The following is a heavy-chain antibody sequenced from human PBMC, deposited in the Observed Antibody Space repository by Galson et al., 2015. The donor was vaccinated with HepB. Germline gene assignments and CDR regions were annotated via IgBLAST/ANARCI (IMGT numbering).Heavy chain of an antibody. Sequence: SLRLSCAASGFTFSSYAMHWVRQAPGKGLEWVAVISYDGSNKYYADSVKGRFTISRDNSKNTLYLQMNSLRAEDTAVYYCARSPRGRWYELPEFDYWGQGTLVTVSS. D-gene: IGHD6-13*01. J-gene: IGHJ4*02. CDR3: ARSPRGRWYELPEFDY. CDR1: GFTFSSYA. V-gene: IGHV3-30*04. CDR2: ISYDGSNK.